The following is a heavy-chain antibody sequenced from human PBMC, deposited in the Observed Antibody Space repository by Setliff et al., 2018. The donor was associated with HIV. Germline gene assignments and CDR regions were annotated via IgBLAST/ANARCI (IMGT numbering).Heavy chain of an antibody. CDR1: GYTFTSYY. CDR2: INPGDRST. CDR3: SRVHDYGDYGSRWFDP. J-gene: IGHJ5*02. V-gene: IGHV1-46*01. Sequence: GASVKVSCKASGYTFTSYYMHWVRQAPAQGLEWMGIINPGDRSTSYAQNFQGRVTVTRDTSTNTVYMELKRLTSEDTAVYYCSRVHDYGDYGSRWFDPWGQGTLVTVSS. D-gene: IGHD4-17*01.